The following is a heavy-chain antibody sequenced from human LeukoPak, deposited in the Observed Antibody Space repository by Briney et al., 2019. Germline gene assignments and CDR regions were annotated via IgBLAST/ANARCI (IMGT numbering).Heavy chain of an antibody. J-gene: IGHJ4*02. CDR1: GFTVSSND. D-gene: IGHD5-24*01. CDR2: IYSGGST. V-gene: IGHV3-66*01. Sequence: GGSLRLSCAASGFTVSSNDMSWVRQAPGKGLEWVSVIYSGGSTYYADSVKGRSTIPRDNSKNTLYLQMNSLRAEDAAVYYCARDHGDYWGQGTLVTVSS. CDR3: ARDHGDY.